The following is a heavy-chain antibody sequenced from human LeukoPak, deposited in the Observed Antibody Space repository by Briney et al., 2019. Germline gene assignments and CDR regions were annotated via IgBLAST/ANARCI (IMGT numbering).Heavy chain of an antibody. Sequence: GGSLRLSCAASGFTFSSYAISWVRQAPGKGLEWVSSIRGSGGSTYYADSVKGRFTISRDNSKDTLYLQMNSLRAEDTAVYYCAKSTRVVTAAYWGQGTLVTVSS. J-gene: IGHJ4*02. CDR1: GFTFSSYA. V-gene: IGHV3-23*01. CDR2: IRGSGGST. D-gene: IGHD2-21*02. CDR3: AKSTRVVTAAY.